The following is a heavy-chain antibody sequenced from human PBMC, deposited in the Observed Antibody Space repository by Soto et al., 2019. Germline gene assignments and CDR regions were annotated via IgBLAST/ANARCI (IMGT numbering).Heavy chain of an antibody. CDR3: ARNEGHSSSWEGSIDY. V-gene: IGHV4-31*03. D-gene: IGHD6-6*01. J-gene: IGHJ4*02. Sequence: LSLTCTVSGGSISSGGYYWSWIRQHPGKGLEWIGYIYYSGSTYYNPSLKSRVTISVDTSKNQFSLKLSSLTAADTAVYYCARNEGHSSSWEGSIDYWGQGTLVTVSS. CDR1: GGSISSGGYY. CDR2: IYYSGST.